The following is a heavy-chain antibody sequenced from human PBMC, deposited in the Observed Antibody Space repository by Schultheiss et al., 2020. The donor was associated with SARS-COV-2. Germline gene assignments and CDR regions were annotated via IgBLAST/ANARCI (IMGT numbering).Heavy chain of an antibody. Sequence: GGSLRLSCAASGFTFDDYAMHWVRQAPGKGLEWVSGISWNSGSIGYADSVKGRFAISRDNSKNTLYLQMNSLRAEDTAVYYCAKDAGYSYGSYWGQGTLVTVSS. V-gene: IGHV3-9*01. D-gene: IGHD5-18*01. CDR2: ISWNSGSI. CDR1: GFTFDDYA. CDR3: AKDAGYSYGSY. J-gene: IGHJ4*02.